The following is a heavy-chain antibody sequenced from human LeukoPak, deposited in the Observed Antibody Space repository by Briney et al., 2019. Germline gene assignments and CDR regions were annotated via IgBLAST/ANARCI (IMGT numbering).Heavy chain of an antibody. CDR1: GGSISSYY. V-gene: IGHV4-4*07. CDR3: ARFSSSWYSGYFQH. D-gene: IGHD6-13*01. Sequence: SETLSLTCTVSGGSISSYYWNWIRQPAGKGLEWIGRIYTSGSTNYNPSLKSRVTISVDTSKNQFSLKLSSVTAADTAVYYCARFSSSWYSGYFQHWGQGTLVTVSS. CDR2: IYTSGST. J-gene: IGHJ1*01.